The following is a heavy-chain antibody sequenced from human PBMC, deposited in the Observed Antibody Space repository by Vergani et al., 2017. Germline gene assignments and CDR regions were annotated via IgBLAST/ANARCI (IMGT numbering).Heavy chain of an antibody. CDR1: GGSISSYY. CDR3: ARDSGSYGRPEYFDY. CDR2: IYTSGST. Sequence: QVQLQESGPGLVKPSETLSLTCTVSGGSISSYYWSWIRQPVGKGLEWIGRIYTSGSTNYNPSLKSRVTMSVDTSKNQFSLKLSSVTAADTAVYYCARDSGSYGRPEYFDYWGQGTLVTVSS. J-gene: IGHJ4*02. V-gene: IGHV4-4*07. D-gene: IGHD5-18*01.